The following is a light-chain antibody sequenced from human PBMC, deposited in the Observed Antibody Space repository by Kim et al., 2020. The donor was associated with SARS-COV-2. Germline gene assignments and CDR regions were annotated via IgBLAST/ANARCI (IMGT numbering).Light chain of an antibody. CDR3: QVWDPSSDHWL. Sequence: APGKTAMITCGGNNIGRRSVHWYQRMPGQAPVLVISYESDRPSGIPERFSGSTSGSTATLTIRRVEVGDEADYYCQVWDPSSDHWLFGGGTQLTVL. CDR1: NIGRRS. V-gene: IGLV3-21*04. J-gene: IGLJ3*02. CDR2: YES.